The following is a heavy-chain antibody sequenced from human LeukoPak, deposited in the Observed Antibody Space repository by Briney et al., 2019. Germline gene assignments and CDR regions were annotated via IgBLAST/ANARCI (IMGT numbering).Heavy chain of an antibody. CDR2: IYYSGST. Sequence: SETLSITCTVSGGSISSSSYYWGWLRQPPGKELEWIGSIYYSGSTYYNPSLRSRVTISVDTSKNHFSLKLSSVTAADTAVYYCARDQRYSGSRIYTYFGYWGQGILVTVSS. CDR3: ARDQRYSGSRIYTYFGY. CDR1: GGSISSSSYY. J-gene: IGHJ4*02. V-gene: IGHV4-39*02. D-gene: IGHD3-10*01.